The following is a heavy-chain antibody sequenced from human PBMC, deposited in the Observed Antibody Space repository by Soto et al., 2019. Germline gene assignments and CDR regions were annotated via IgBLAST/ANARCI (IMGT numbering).Heavy chain of an antibody. V-gene: IGHV2-5*02. Sequence: QITLKESGPTLVKPTQTLTLTCTFSGFSLSTGGMGVGWIRQPPGKALEWLALIYWDGDKRYSPSMRSRLTIAKDTSKNQVVLTITNMDPVDTARYYCVHSRCGGDCLQSYSSHYYYAMDIWGQGTAVTVSS. CDR2: IYWDGDK. D-gene: IGHD2-21*02. CDR1: GFSLSTGGMG. CDR3: VHSRCGGDCLQSYSSHYYYAMDI. J-gene: IGHJ6*02.